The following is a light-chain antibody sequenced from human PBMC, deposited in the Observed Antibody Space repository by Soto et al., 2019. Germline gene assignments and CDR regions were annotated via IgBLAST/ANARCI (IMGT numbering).Light chain of an antibody. CDR2: EVV. J-gene: IGLJ1*01. V-gene: IGLV2-8*01. CDR3: KSYAGSNTYV. Sequence: QSALTQPPSASGSPGQSGTISCTGTKNDIGVYDFVSWYQHHPGKAPRLIIYEVVQRPSGVPDRFSGSKSRNTASLTVSGLQAADEADYFCKSYAGSNTYVFGSGTKLTVL. CDR1: KNDIGVYDF.